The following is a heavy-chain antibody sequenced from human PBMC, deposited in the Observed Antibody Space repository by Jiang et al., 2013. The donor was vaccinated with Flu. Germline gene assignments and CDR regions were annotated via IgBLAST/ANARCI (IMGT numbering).Heavy chain of an antibody. Sequence: VQLVESGGGLVQPGRSLRLSCAASGFTFSSYAMHWVRQAPGKGLEWVAVISYDGSDKYYADSVKGRFTISRDNSKNTLYLQMNSLRAEDTAVYYCAREQVRTFDYWGQGTLVTVSS. CDR2: ISYDGSDK. D-gene: IGHD3-10*01. CDR1: GFTFSSYA. CDR3: AREQVRTFDY. V-gene: IGHV3-30*04. J-gene: IGHJ4*02.